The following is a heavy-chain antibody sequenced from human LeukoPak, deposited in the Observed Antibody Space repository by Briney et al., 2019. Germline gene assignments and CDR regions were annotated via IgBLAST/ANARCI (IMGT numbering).Heavy chain of an antibody. D-gene: IGHD6-6*01. CDR1: GFNFSTYA. V-gene: IGHV3-30-3*02. CDR3: AKRQLGHIDY. J-gene: IGHJ4*02. CDR2: LSYDGSNK. Sequence: PGRSLRLSCAASGFNFSTYAMHWVRQAPGKGPEWVALLSYDGSNKYYADSVKGRFTISRDNSKNTLYLQMNSLRAEDTAVYYCAKRQLGHIDYWGQGTLVIVSS.